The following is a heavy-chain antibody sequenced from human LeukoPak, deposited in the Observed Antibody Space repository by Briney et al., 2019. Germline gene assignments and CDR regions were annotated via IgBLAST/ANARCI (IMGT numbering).Heavy chain of an antibody. Sequence: PSQTLSLTCTVSGGSISSGSYYWSWIRQPAGKGLEWIGYIYYSGSTNYNPSLKSRVTISVDTSKNQFSLKLSSVTAADTAVYYCAADAVTTRPGDDAFDIWGQGTMVTVSS. D-gene: IGHD4-17*01. V-gene: IGHV4-61*10. CDR2: IYYSGST. CDR1: GGSISSGSYY. CDR3: AADAVTTRPGDDAFDI. J-gene: IGHJ3*02.